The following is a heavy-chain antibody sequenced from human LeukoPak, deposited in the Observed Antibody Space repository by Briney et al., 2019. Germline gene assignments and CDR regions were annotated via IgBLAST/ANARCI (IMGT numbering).Heavy chain of an antibody. Sequence: GGSLRLSCAASGFTFSGYSMNWVRQAPGKGLEWVSSISSSSAYIYYADSVKGRFTISRDNSKNTLYLQMNSLRAEDTAVYYCASGYCSSISCYQDVWGKGTTVTVSS. J-gene: IGHJ6*04. CDR3: ASGYCSSISCYQDV. D-gene: IGHD2-2*03. V-gene: IGHV3-21*04. CDR1: GFTFSGYS. CDR2: ISSSSAYI.